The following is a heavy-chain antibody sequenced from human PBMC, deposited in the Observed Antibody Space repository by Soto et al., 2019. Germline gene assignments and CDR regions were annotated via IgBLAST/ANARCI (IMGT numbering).Heavy chain of an antibody. Sequence: DVQLVESGGGLVKSGGSLRLFCTASGFTFRNYNMNWVRQAPGKGLEWVSYISTGGAYMFYADSVKGRFTISRDNAQNSLFLQIDSPRAEDTAVYYCARDIASPGGDYFDYWGQGTLVTVSS. CDR1: GFTFRNYN. CDR3: ARDIASPGGDYFDY. CDR2: ISTGGAYM. J-gene: IGHJ4*02. V-gene: IGHV3-21*06. D-gene: IGHD2-21*01.